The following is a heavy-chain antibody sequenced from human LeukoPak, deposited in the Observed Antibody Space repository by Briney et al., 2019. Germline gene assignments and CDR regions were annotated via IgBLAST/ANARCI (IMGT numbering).Heavy chain of an antibody. J-gene: IGHJ4*02. Sequence: SQTLSLTCAVSGGSISSGGYSWSWIRQPPGKGLEWIGYIYHSGSTNYNPSLKSRVTISVDTSKNQFSLKLSSVTAADTAVYYCARGQYCSSTSCYLWYNYWGQGTLVTVSS. V-gene: IGHV4-30-2*01. CDR2: IYHSGST. CDR1: GGSISSGGYS. CDR3: ARGQYCSSTSCYLWYNY. D-gene: IGHD2-2*01.